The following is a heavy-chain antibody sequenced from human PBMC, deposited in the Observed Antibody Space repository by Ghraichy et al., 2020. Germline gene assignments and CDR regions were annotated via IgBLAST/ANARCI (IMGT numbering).Heavy chain of an antibody. J-gene: IGHJ4*02. CDR1: GFTFSSYG. CDR2: ISYDGSNK. CDR3: AKDLATPEADY. D-gene: IGHD2-15*01. V-gene: IGHV3-30*18. Sequence: GGSLRLSCAASGFTFSSYGMPWVRQAPGKGLEWVAVISYDGSNKYYADSVKGRFTISRDNSKNTLYLQMNSLRAEDTAVYYCAKDLATPEADYWGQGTLVTVSS.